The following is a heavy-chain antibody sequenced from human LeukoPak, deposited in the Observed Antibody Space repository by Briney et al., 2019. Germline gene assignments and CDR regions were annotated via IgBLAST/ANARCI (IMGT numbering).Heavy chain of an antibody. J-gene: IGHJ4*02. V-gene: IGHV3-21*06. CDR1: GFTFSSYS. D-gene: IGHD5-12*01. CDR2: ISSRSSYI. Sequence: TGGSLRVSCAASGFTFSSYSMNWVRQAPRKGLEWVSSISSRSSYIYYADSVKGRFTISRDNAKNSLYLQMNSLRAEDTAVYYCARDPYSGFDKRVYYFDYWGQGTLVTVSS. CDR3: ARDPYSGFDKRVYYFDY.